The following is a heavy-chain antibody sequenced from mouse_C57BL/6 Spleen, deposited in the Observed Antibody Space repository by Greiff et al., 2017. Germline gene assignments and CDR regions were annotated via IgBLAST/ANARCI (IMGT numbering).Heavy chain of an antibody. Sequence: EVQLVESGGGLVQPGGSLKLSCAASGFTFSDYYMYWVRQTPAQRLGWVAYISNGGGSTYYPDTVKGRFPSSRDNAKNTLYLPVSRLTSEDTAMYYGARQGGGGSMDYWGQGTSVTVSA. CDR3: ARQGGGGSMDY. V-gene: IGHV5-12*01. CDR2: ISNGGGST. CDR1: GFTFSDYY. J-gene: IGHJ4*01.